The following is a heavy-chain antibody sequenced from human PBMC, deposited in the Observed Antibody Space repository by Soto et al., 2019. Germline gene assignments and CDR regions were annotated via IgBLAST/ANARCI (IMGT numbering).Heavy chain of an antibody. CDR3: ARGVTGVDDALDT. CDR1: GGTFSSYA. CDR2: IIPIFGTA. J-gene: IGHJ3*02. Sequence: SVKVSCKASGGTFSSYAISWVRQAPGQGLEWMGGIIPIFGTANYAQKFQGRVTITADESTTTAYMELSRLRSDDTAVYYCARGVTGVDDALDTWGQGTMVTVS. D-gene: IGHD2-21*02. V-gene: IGHV1-69*13.